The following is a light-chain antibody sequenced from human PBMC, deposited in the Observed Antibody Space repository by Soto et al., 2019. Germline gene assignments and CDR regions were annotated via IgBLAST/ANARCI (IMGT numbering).Light chain of an antibody. CDR1: QSISSY. Sequence: DIQMTQPPSSLSASVGDRVTITCRASQSISSYLNWYQQKPGKAPKLLIYAASSLQSGVPSRFSGSGSGTNFTLTIDSLQPEDFATYYCQQSYSIWWTFGQGTKVDIK. V-gene: IGKV1-39*01. CDR2: AAS. CDR3: QQSYSIWWT. J-gene: IGKJ1*01.